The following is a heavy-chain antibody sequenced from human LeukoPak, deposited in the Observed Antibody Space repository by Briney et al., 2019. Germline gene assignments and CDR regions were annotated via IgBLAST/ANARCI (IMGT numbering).Heavy chain of an antibody. CDR2: IKQDGSEK. V-gene: IGHV3-7*01. Sequence: GGSLRLSCAASGFTFSSYWMSWVRQAPGKGLEWVANIKQDGSEKYYVDSVKGRFTLSRDNAKNSVYLQMNSLRAEDTAVYYCARDRVRREYSDSSGYRPDAFDIWGQGTMVTVSS. CDR1: GFTFSSYW. J-gene: IGHJ3*02. D-gene: IGHD3-22*01. CDR3: ARDRVRREYSDSSGYRPDAFDI.